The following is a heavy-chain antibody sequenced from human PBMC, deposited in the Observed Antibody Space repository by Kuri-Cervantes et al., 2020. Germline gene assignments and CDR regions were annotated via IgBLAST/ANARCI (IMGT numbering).Heavy chain of an antibody. CDR2: IYSGGST. Sequence: GGSLRLSCAASGFTVSSNYMSWVRQAPGKGLEWASVIYSGGSTYYADSVKGRFTISRDNSKNTLYLQMNSLRAEDTAVYYCARDQLLWFGENNWFDPWGQGTLVTVSS. CDR3: ARDQLLWFGENNWFDP. CDR1: GFTVSSNY. J-gene: IGHJ5*02. V-gene: IGHV3-53*01. D-gene: IGHD3-10*01.